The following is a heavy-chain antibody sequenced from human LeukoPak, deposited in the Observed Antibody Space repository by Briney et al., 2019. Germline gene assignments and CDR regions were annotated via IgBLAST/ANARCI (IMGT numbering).Heavy chain of an antibody. J-gene: IGHJ3*01. D-gene: IGHD2-15*01. Sequence: GGSLRLSCAASGFTFSSYGMNWVRQAPGKGPEWVSGISANGAYSHHADSVKGRFTISRDNAKNSLYLQMNSLRAEDTAVYYCARPGPVVPAALIFGEAFDVWGQGTVVTVSS. CDR3: ARPGPVVPAALIFGEAFDV. V-gene: IGHV3-21*04. CDR1: GFTFSSYG. CDR2: ISANGAYS.